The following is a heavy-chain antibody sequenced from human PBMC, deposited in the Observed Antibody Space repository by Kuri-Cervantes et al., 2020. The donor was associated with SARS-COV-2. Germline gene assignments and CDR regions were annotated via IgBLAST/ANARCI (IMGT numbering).Heavy chain of an antibody. J-gene: IGHJ3*02. Sequence: GESLKISCAASGFTFSSYGMYWVRQAPGKGLEWVAFIRYDGSNKYYADSVKGRFTTSRDNSKNTLYLQMNSLRAEDTAVYYCAKVDYCSGGSCYPGGAFDIWGQGTMVTVSS. CDR3: AKVDYCSGGSCYPGGAFDI. CDR2: IRYDGSNK. CDR1: GFTFSSYG. D-gene: IGHD2-15*01. V-gene: IGHV3-30*02.